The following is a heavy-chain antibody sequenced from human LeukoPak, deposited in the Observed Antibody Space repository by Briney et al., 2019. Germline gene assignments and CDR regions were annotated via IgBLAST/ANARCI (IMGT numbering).Heavy chain of an antibody. CDR3: ARDPGQYYDILTGYYTPYYFDY. CDR2: IIPIFGTA. CDR1: GGTFRSYG. J-gene: IGHJ4*02. Sequence: SVKVSCKASGGTFRSYGISWVRQAPGQGLEWMGGIIPIFGTANYAQKFQGRVTITTDESTSTGYMELSSLRSDDTAVYYCARDPGQYYDILTGYYTPYYFDYWGQGTLVTVSS. D-gene: IGHD3-9*01. V-gene: IGHV1-69*05.